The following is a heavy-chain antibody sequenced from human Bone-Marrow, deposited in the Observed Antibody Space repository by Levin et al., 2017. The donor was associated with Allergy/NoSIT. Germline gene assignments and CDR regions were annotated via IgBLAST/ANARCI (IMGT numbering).Heavy chain of an antibody. CDR1: GGSTSNYY. D-gene: IGHD3-3*01. Sequence: SETLSLTCTVSGGSTSNYYLSWIRQTPGRGLEWLGYIYSSGSTNYNPSLKSRVTISADSSKRQVSLKLNSVTAGDTAVYYCARHDDFWGGHYGMDVWGQGTAVAVSS. J-gene: IGHJ6*02. CDR3: ARHDDFWGGHYGMDV. CDR2: IYSSGST. V-gene: IGHV4-59*08.